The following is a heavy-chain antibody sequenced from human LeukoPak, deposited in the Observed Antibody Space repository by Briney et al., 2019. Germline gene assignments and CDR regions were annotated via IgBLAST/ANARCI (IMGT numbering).Heavy chain of an antibody. CDR1: GFTFSDYY. CDR2: IYSGGST. J-gene: IGHJ4*02. Sequence: GGSLRLSCAASGFTFSDYYMSWIRQAPGKGLEWVSVIYSGGSTYYADSVKGRFTISRDNSKNTLYLQMNSLRAEDTAVYYCIAVAGTRDYWGQGTLVTVSS. V-gene: IGHV3-53*01. CDR3: IAVAGTRDY. D-gene: IGHD6-19*01.